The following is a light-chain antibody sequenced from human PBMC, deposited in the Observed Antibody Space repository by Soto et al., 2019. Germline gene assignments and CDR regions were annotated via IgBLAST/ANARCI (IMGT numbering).Light chain of an antibody. CDR1: QSISSN. J-gene: IGKJ1*01. V-gene: IGKV3-15*01. CDR3: QQYNKWPRT. Sequence: EIVMTQFPATLSVSPGERATLSCRASQSISSNLAWYQQKPGQAPRLLIYGASTRAIGIPGRLSGSGSGTEFTLTISSLQSEDFAVYYCQQYNKWPRTFGQGTKVEIK. CDR2: GAS.